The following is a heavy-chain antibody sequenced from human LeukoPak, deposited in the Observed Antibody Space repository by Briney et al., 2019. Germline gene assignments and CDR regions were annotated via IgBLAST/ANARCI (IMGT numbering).Heavy chain of an antibody. CDR2: ISYDGSNK. D-gene: IGHD3-22*01. CDR1: GFTFSSYG. J-gene: IGHJ4*02. Sequence: GGSLRLSCAASGFTFSSYGMHWVRQATGKGLEWVAVISYDGSNKYYADSVKGRFPISRDNSKNTLYLQMNSLRAEDTAVYYCAKDFSGYYDYWGQGTLVTVSS. V-gene: IGHV3-30*18. CDR3: AKDFSGYYDY.